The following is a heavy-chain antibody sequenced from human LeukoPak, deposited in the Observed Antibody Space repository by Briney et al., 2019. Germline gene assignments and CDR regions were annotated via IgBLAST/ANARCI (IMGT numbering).Heavy chain of an antibody. CDR3: AAMVHGSGPYAFDI. Sequence: ASVKVSCKASGFTFTSSAVQWVRQARGQRLEWIGWIVVGSGNTNYAQKFQERVTITRDVSTSTAYMELSSLRSEDTAVYYCAAMVHGSGPYAFDIWGQGTMVTVSS. V-gene: IGHV1-58*01. D-gene: IGHD3-3*01. J-gene: IGHJ3*02. CDR1: GFTFTSSA. CDR2: IVVGSGNT.